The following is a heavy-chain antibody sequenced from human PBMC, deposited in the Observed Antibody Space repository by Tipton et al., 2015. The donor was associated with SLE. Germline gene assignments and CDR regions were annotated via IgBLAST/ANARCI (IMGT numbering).Heavy chain of an antibody. CDR2: INHSGST. V-gene: IGHV4-34*01. Sequence: TLSLTCAVYGGSFSGYFWNWIRQPPGKGLEWIGEINHSGSTNYNPSLKSRVTISVDTSKNQFSLNLNSVTAADTAVYFCARGPPGSLDYWGQGTLVTVSS. CDR1: GGSFSGYF. CDR3: ARGPPGSLDY. J-gene: IGHJ4*02.